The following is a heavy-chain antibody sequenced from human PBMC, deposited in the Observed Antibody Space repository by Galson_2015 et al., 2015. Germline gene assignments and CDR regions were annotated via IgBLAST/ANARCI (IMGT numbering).Heavy chain of an antibody. D-gene: IGHD3-3*01. CDR1: GFTFSSYS. CDR3: ARDSRKEAITIFGVVKAYYGMDV. Sequence: SLRLSCAASGFTFSSYSMNWVRQAPGKGLEWVSYISSSSSTIYYADSVKGRFTISRDNAKNSLYLQMNSLRAEDTAVYYCARDSRKEAITIFGVVKAYYGMDVWGQGTTVTVSS. CDR2: ISSSSSTI. V-gene: IGHV3-48*01. J-gene: IGHJ6*02.